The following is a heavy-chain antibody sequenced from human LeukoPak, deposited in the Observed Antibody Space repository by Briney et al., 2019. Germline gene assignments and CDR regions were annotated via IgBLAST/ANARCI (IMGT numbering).Heavy chain of an antibody. D-gene: IGHD3-22*01. J-gene: IGHJ4*02. CDR1: GFTFSSYA. Sequence: SGGSLRLSCAASGFTFSSYAMSWVRQAPGKGLEWVSAISGSGGSTYYADSVKGRFTISRDNSKNTLYLQMNSLRAEDTAVYYCAKDGSIVVALTYYFDYWGQGTLVTVSS. CDR3: AKDGSIVVALTYYFDY. V-gene: IGHV3-23*01. CDR2: ISGSGGST.